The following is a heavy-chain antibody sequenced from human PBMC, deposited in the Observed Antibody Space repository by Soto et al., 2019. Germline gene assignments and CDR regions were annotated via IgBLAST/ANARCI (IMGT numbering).Heavy chain of an antibody. CDR3: VKEGYMRSDWYGQFDY. J-gene: IGHJ4*02. V-gene: IGHV3-64D*06. CDR2: ISSYGADT. CDR1: GFTFNSYA. Sequence: GGSLRLSCSASGFTFNSYAMHWVRQAPGRGLEFVSAISSYGADTYYADSVKGRFAISRDNSKDTLYLQMSSLRAEDTALYYCVKEGYMRSDWYGQFDYWGQGALVTVSS. D-gene: IGHD6-19*01.